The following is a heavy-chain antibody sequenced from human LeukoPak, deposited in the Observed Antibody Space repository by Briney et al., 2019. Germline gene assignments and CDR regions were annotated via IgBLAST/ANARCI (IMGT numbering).Heavy chain of an antibody. V-gene: IGHV4-34*01. D-gene: IGHD6-13*01. Sequence: SETLSLTCAVYGGSFSGYYWGWIRQPPGKGLEWIGSIYYSGSTYYNPSLKSRVSISVDTSKNQFSLKVSSVTAPDTAVYYCAIETAKYASSLDWFDPWGQGTLVTVSS. CDR2: IYYSGST. CDR1: GGSFSGYY. CDR3: AIETAKYASSLDWFDP. J-gene: IGHJ5*02.